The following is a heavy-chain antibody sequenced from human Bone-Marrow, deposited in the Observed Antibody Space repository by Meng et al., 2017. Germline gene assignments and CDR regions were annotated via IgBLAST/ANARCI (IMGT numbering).Heavy chain of an antibody. CDR2: FHHSGTT. CDR3: AASPGWWRIDS. V-gene: IGHV4-4*02. D-gene: IGHD6-19*01. CDR1: GASVSSGYR. J-gene: IGHJ4*02. Sequence: QLQGPGHVLVTPAGTPAVTWVSSGASVSSGYRWTWVRQPPGKGLEWIGEFHHSGTTNYNPSLRSRVTISVDTSKNQFSLRLTSVTAADTAVYYCAASPGWWRIDSWGQGTLVTVSS.